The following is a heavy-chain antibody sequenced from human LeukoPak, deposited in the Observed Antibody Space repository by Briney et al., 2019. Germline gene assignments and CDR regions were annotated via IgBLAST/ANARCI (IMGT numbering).Heavy chain of an antibody. Sequence: GGSLRLSCAASGFTSNTYAMSWVRQAPGKGLEWVSLISGSGDATYYTDSVKGRFTISRDNSKNTLYLQMNSLRAEDTAVYYCARCTASCYANAFDVWGQGTLLTVSS. J-gene: IGHJ3*01. CDR2: ISGSGDAT. V-gene: IGHV3-23*01. CDR3: ARCTASCYANAFDV. D-gene: IGHD2-2*01. CDR1: GFTSNTYA.